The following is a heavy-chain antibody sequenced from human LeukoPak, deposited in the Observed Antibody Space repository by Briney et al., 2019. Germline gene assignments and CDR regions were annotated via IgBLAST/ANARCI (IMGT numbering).Heavy chain of an antibody. V-gene: IGHV4-61*09. CDR3: ARVYSSSWYEFDF. CDR1: GGSISSGSYY. Sequence: SETLSLNCTVSGGSISSGSYYWSWIRLPAGKRLEWIGHIYTSGSTNYNPSLKSRVTISVDPSKNQFSLRLSSVTAADTAVYYCARVYSSSWYEFDFWGQGTLVTVSS. J-gene: IGHJ4*02. D-gene: IGHD6-13*01. CDR2: IYTSGST.